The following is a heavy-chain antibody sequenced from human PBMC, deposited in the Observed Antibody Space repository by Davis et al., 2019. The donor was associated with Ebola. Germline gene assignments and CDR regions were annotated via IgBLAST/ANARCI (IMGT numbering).Heavy chain of an antibody. J-gene: IGHJ4*02. CDR2: IFYTGSA. CDR3: SERGSSV. D-gene: IGHD3-10*01. Sequence: PSETLSPTCTVSGVSISRHYWSWIRPLPGKRLEWIGSIFYTGSAYYNSSLASRATISVDTSKNQFSLKLTSVTAADTAMYYCSERGSSVWGQGALVTVSS. CDR1: GVSISRHY. V-gene: IGHV4-59*03.